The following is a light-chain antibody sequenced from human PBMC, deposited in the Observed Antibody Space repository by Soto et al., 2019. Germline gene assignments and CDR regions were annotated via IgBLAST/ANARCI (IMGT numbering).Light chain of an antibody. J-gene: IGKJ5*01. V-gene: IGKV3-15*01. CDR3: QQYNNWPPN. CDR1: QSVSSSY. CDR2: GAS. Sequence: EIVLTQSPGTLSLSQGERATLSCRASQSVSSSYLAWYQQKPGQAPRLLIYGASTRATGVPARFSGSGSGTEFTLTVSSLQSEDIAVYFCQQYNNWPPNFGQGTRLENK.